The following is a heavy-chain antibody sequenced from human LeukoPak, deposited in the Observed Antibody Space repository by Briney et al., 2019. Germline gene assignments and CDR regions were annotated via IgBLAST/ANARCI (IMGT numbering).Heavy chain of an antibody. J-gene: IGHJ6*02. CDR1: GFTFSSYA. V-gene: IGHV3-23*01. Sequence: GGSLRLSCATSGFTFSSYAMSWVRQAPGKGLEWVSSISGGGSSTYHADSVKDRFTISRDNSKNTLYLQMNSLRVEDTAIYYCARDRVELLPGYYYGMDVWGQGTTVTVSS. D-gene: IGHD1-7*01. CDR2: ISGGGSST. CDR3: ARDRVELLPGYYYGMDV.